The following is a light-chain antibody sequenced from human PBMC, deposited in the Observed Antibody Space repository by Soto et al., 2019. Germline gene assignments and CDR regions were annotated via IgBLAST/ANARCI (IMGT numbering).Light chain of an antibody. Sequence: EIVLTQSPGTLSLSPGERATLSCRASQSVSSSYLAWYQQKPGQAPRLLIYGASSRATGIPARFSGSGSGTDFTLTISRLEPEDFAVYYCQHLRTFGQGTKLEIK. CDR3: QHLRT. J-gene: IGKJ2*01. CDR1: QSVSSSY. CDR2: GAS. V-gene: IGKV3-20*01.